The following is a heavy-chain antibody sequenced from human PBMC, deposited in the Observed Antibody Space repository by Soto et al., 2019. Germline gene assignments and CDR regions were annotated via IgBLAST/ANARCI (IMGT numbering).Heavy chain of an antibody. CDR3: AREVSSSWHVALDWFDP. V-gene: IGHV1-8*01. D-gene: IGHD6-13*01. Sequence: ASVKVSCKASGYTFTSYDINWVRQATGQGLEWMGWMNPNSGNTGYAQKFQGRVTMTRNTSISTAYMELSSLRSEDTAVYYCAREVSSSWHVALDWFDPWGQGTLVTVSS. CDR2: MNPNSGNT. J-gene: IGHJ5*02. CDR1: GYTFTSYD.